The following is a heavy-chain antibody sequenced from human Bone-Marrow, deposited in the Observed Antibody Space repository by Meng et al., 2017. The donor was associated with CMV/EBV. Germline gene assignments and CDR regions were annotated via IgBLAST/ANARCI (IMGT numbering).Heavy chain of an antibody. CDR3: ARADFWSGSDWFDP. CDR2: MNPNSGNT. CDR1: GYTFTTYD. Sequence: ASVKVSCKASGYTFTTYDINWVRQATGQGLEWMGWMNPNSGNTGYAQKFQGRVTMTRNTSISTAYMELSSLRSEDTAMYYCARADFWSGSDWFDPWGQGTLVTVSS. V-gene: IGHV1-8*01. J-gene: IGHJ5*02. D-gene: IGHD3-3*01.